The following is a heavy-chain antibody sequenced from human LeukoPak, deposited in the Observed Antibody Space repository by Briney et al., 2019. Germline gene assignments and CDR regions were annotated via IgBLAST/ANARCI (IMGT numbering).Heavy chain of an antibody. D-gene: IGHD2-2*01. Sequence: GGSLRLSCAASGFTFSSYGMHWVRQAPGKGLGWVAVISYDGSNKYYADSVKGRFTISRDNSKNTLYLQMNSLRAEDTAVYYCAKDKIPAALSHPARWGQGTLVTVSS. CDR1: GFTFSSYG. CDR2: ISYDGSNK. CDR3: AKDKIPAALSHPAR. J-gene: IGHJ4*02. V-gene: IGHV3-30*18.